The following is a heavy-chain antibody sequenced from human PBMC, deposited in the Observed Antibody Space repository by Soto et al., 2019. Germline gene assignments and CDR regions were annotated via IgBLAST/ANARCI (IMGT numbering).Heavy chain of an antibody. CDR2: IYPGDSDT. V-gene: IGHV5-51*01. J-gene: IGHJ5*02. CDR3: ARQQDMVVPSAITPRGWFDP. Sequence: GEYLKFSGMPAGYSCTTDWIGCVGQLQGKELQLSGIIYPGDSDTRHSTSFQGLVTISADKSISTAYLQWSSLKASDTAMYFCARQQDMVVPSAITPRGWFDPWGQGTLVTVSS. D-gene: IGHD2-2*02. CDR1: GYSCTTDW.